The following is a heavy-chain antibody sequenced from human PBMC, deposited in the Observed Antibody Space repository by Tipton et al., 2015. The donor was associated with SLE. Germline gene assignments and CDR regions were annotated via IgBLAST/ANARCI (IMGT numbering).Heavy chain of an antibody. V-gene: IGHV4-61*01. CDR3: ARGPEELGIPPLFDY. D-gene: IGHD7-27*01. J-gene: IGHJ4*02. Sequence: SLTCTVSGGSVSSGSFYWSWIRQPPGKGLEWIGYIYYSGSTNYNPSLKSRVTISVDTSKNQFSLKLSSVTAADTAVYYCARGPEELGIPPLFDYWGQGTLVTVSS. CDR1: GGSVSSGSFY. CDR2: IYYSGST.